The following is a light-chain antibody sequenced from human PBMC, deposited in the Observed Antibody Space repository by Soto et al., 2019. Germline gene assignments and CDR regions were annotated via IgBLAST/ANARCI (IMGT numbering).Light chain of an antibody. Sequence: EIVITQSPGTLSLSPGERATLSCRASHSVSSNLAWYHQQPGQAPRRLLYCAATRATDIPARFSGSGSWTEFTLPISSLQSEDFAVYYCQQYNNWPQTFGQGTNV. CDR1: HSVSSN. CDR2: CAA. J-gene: IGKJ1*01. V-gene: IGKV3-15*01. CDR3: QQYNNWPQT.